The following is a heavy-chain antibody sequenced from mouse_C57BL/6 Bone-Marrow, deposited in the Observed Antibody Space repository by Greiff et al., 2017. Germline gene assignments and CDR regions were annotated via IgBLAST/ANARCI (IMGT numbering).Heavy chain of an antibody. CDR1: GFSLTSYG. D-gene: IGHD2-2*01. CDR2: IWSGGST. Sequence: VQRVESGPGLVQPSQSLSITCTVSGFSLTSYGVHWVRQSPGKGLEWLGVIWSGGSTDYNAAFISRLSISKDNSKSQVFFKMNSLQADDTAIYYCASPIYYGYDGWYFDVWGTGTTVTVSS. V-gene: IGHV2-2*01. J-gene: IGHJ1*03. CDR3: ASPIYYGYDGWYFDV.